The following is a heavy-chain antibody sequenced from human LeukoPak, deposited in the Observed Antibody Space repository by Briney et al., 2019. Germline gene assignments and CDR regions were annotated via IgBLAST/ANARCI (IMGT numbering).Heavy chain of an antibody. J-gene: IGHJ4*02. CDR1: GGTFRSYA. V-gene: IGHV1-69*04. CDR2: IIPILGIA. CDR3: AMSYSGYDFLGPYYFDY. D-gene: IGHD5-12*01. Sequence: ASVTVSCKASGGTFRSYAISWVRQAPGQGLEWMGRIIPILGIANYAQKFQGRVTITADKSTSTAYMDLSSLRSEDTAVYYCAMSYSGYDFLGPYYFDYGGQGTLVTVSS.